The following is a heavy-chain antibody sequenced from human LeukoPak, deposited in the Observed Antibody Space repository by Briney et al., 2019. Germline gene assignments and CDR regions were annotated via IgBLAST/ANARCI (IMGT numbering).Heavy chain of an antibody. CDR1: GGSISSGGYY. CDR2: IYHSGST. CDR3: ARNKPSDRFDP. J-gene: IGHJ5*02. Sequence: SETLSLTCTVSGGSISSGGYYWSWIRQPPGKGLEWIGYIYHSGSTYYNPSLKSRVTISVDRSKNQFSLKLSSVTAADTAVYYCARNKPSDRFDPWGQGTLVTVSS. V-gene: IGHV4-30-2*01. D-gene: IGHD3-22*01.